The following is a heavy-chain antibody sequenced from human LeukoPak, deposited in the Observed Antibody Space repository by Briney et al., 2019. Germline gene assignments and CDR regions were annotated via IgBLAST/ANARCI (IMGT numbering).Heavy chain of an antibody. CDR1: GYTFTGYY. Sequence: GASVKVSCKASGYTFTGYYMHWVRQAPGQGLEWMGWINPNSGGTNYAQKFQGRVTMTRDTSISTAYMELSRLRSDDTAVYYCARVRVRNYYDSSGYYSPRSAFDIWGQGTMVTVSS. CDR3: ARVRVRNYYDSSGYYSPRSAFDI. V-gene: IGHV1-2*02. D-gene: IGHD3-22*01. CDR2: INPNSGGT. J-gene: IGHJ3*02.